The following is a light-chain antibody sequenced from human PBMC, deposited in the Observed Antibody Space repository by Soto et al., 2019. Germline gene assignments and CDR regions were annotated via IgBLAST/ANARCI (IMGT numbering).Light chain of an antibody. J-gene: IGLJ2*01. V-gene: IGLV4-69*01. CDR2: LNSDGSH. Sequence: QPVLTQSPSASASLGASVKLTCTLSSGHSSYAIAWHQQQPEKGPRYLMKLNSDGSHSKGDGIPDRFSGSSSGAECYLTISSLQSEDEADYYCQTWGTGKVFGGGTKLTVL. CDR1: SGHSSYA. CDR3: QTWGTGKV.